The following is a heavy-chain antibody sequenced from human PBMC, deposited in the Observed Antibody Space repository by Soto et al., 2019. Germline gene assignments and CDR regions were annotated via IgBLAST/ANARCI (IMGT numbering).Heavy chain of an antibody. J-gene: IGHJ6*03. D-gene: IGHD2-2*01. V-gene: IGHV3-48*01. CDR3: AGALKQGSTTRLGMDV. Sequence: PGGSLRLSCTASGFTFSDYSMNWVRHAPGKEMEWVSYISSSSGTIHYADSVKGRFTISRDNAKSSLFLHMNSLRAEDTAVYSFAGALKQGSTTRLGMDVWGKGTTVTVSS. CDR1: GFTFSDYS. CDR2: ISSSSGTI.